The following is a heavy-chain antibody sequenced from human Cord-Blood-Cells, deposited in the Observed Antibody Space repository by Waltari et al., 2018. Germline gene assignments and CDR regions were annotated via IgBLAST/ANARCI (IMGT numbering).Heavy chain of an antibody. CDR1: GFSLSTSGVG. J-gene: IGHJ4*02. CDR3: ARIPPWVGAKSDSDY. D-gene: IGHD1-26*01. Sequence: QITLKESGPTLVKPTQTLTLTCTFSGFSLSTSGVGVGWIRQPPGKALECLALIYWNDAKRYSPSLKSRLTITKNTSKNQVVLTMTSKDPVDTATYYCARIPPWVGAKSDSDYGGQGTLVTVSS. V-gene: IGHV2-5*01. CDR2: IYWNDAK.